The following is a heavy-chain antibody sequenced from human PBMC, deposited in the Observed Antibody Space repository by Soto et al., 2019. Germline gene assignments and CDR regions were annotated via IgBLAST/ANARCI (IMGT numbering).Heavy chain of an antibody. V-gene: IGHV1-8*02. CDR2: INPNSGET. D-gene: IGHD2-2*01. CDR3: ARIAMPARPRWYNWFDP. J-gene: IGHJ5*02. Sequence: ASVKVSCKTSGYTFNDYEINWVRHATGQGLEWIGWINPNSGETGYAQRFQGRVTMTTSSSLSTAYLELSSLTSDDTAVYYCARIAMPARPRWYNWFDPWGQGTLVTVSS. CDR1: GYTFNDYE.